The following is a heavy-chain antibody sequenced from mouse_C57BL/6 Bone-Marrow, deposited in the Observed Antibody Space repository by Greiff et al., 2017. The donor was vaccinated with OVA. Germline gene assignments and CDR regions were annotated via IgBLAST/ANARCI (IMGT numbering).Heavy chain of an antibody. CDR3: TRRDYGSSGDWYFDV. CDR2: IRNKANNHAT. V-gene: IGHV6-6*01. D-gene: IGHD1-1*01. J-gene: IGHJ1*03. CDR1: GFTFSDAW. Sequence: EVQLVESGGGLVQPGGSMKLSCAASGFTFSDAWMDWVRQSPEKGLEWVAEIRNKANNHATYYAESVKGRFTISRDASKSSVYLQMNSLRAEDTGSDYCTRRDYGSSGDWYFDVWGTGTTVTVSS.